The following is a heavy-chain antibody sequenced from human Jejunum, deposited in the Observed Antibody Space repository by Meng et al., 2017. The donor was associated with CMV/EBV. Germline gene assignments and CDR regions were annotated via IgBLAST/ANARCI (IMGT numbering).Heavy chain of an antibody. Sequence: GFSLTSTGVGVGWIRQPPGKALEWVAHISWDDDKRYSPSLTSRLTIAKDTSKNQVVLTMTNMDPMDTATYYCARRDRTVQSSAYFDSWGPGTLVTVSS. CDR3: ARRDRTVQSSAYFDS. J-gene: IGHJ4*02. D-gene: IGHD2-2*01. CDR1: GFSLTSTGVG. V-gene: IGHV2-5*02. CDR2: ISWDDDK.